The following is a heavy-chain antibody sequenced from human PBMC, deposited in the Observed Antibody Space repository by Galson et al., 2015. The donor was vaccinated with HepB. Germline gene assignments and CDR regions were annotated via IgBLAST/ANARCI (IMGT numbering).Heavy chain of an antibody. D-gene: IGHD6-19*01. CDR1: GFTFTDYY. Sequence: SVKVSCKASGFTFTDYYLHWVRQAPGQGLEWMGWIDPNNGGTNYAQKFQDRVRMIRDTSISTAYMELSRLRSDDTAVYYCARDWLGGGRGPTEHFDHWGQGTLVTVSS. CDR2: IDPNNGGT. J-gene: IGHJ4*02. V-gene: IGHV1-2*02. CDR3: ARDWLGGGRGPTEHFDH.